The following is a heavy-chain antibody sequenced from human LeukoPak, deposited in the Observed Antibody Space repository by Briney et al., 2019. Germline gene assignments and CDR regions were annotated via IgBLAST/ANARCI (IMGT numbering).Heavy chain of an antibody. CDR3: ARGRNYYDSSGYYLRGAFDI. D-gene: IGHD3-22*01. V-gene: IGHV4-34*01. CDR2: INHSGST. J-gene: IGHJ3*02. CDR1: GGSISSYY. Sequence: ASETLSLTCTVSGGSISSYYWSWIRQPPGKGLEWIGEINHSGSTNYNPSLKSRVTISVDTSKNQFSLKLSSVTAADTAVYYCARGRNYYDSSGYYLRGAFDIWGQGTMATVSS.